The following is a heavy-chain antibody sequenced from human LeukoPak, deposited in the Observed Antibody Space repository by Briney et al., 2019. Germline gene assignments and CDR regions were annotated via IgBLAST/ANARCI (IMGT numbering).Heavy chain of an antibody. D-gene: IGHD4-17*01. Sequence: GGSLRLSCAASGFTVSGHPMSWVRQAPGKGLEWVSVIYRGGSTYYADSVKGRFTISRDNSKNTLYLQMNSLRAEDTAVYYCAKTPTVTTLGFFDYWGQGTLVTVSS. CDR1: GFTVSGHP. CDR3: AKTPTVTTLGFFDY. V-gene: IGHV3-53*01. J-gene: IGHJ4*02. CDR2: IYRGGST.